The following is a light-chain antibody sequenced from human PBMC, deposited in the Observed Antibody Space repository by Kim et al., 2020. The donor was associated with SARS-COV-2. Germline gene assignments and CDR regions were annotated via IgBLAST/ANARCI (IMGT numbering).Light chain of an antibody. CDR1: NSDIGSYNL. CDR2: EVT. J-gene: IGLJ2*01. Sequence: GPPITLSCTGTNSDIGSYNLVSWYQHHPGRAPQLIIYEVTKRPSGVSNRFSASKSGNTASLTISGLQAEDEANYYCCSYAGSNTIVFGGGTQLTVL. CDR3: CSYAGSNTIV. V-gene: IGLV2-23*02.